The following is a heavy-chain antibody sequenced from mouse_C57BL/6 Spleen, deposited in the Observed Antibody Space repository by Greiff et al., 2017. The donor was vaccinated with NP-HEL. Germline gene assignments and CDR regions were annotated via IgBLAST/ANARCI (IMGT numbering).Heavy chain of an antibody. CDR2: IYPRSGNT. Sequence: VQLQQSGAELARPGASVKLSCKASGYTFTSSGISWVKQRTGQGLEWIGEIYPRSGNTYYNEKFKGKATLTADKSSSTAYMELRSLTSEDSAVYFCAGAYYSNPHRVMDYWGQGTSVTVSS. J-gene: IGHJ4*01. V-gene: IGHV1-81*01. D-gene: IGHD2-5*01. CDR3: AGAYYSNPHRVMDY. CDR1: GYTFTSSG.